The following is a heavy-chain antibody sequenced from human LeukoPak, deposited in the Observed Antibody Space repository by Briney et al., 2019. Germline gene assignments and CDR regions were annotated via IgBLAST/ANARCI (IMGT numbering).Heavy chain of an antibody. D-gene: IGHD3-10*01. CDR2: IYYSGST. J-gene: IGHJ6*02. CDR3: ARIAMVRGVMGMDV. CDR1: GGSISSSSYY. Sequence: SETLSLTCTVSGGSISSSSYYWGWIRQPPGKGLEWIGSIYYSGSTYYNPSLKSRVTISVDTSKNQFSLKLSSVTAADTAVYYCARIAMVRGVMGMDVWGQGTTVTVTS. V-gene: IGHV4-39*01.